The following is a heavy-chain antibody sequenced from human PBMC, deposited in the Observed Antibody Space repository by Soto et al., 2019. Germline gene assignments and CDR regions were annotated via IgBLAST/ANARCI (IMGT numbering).Heavy chain of an antibody. CDR2: IFPRDFDV. V-gene: IGHV5-51*01. CDR3: ARLVSLLQPIDS. J-gene: IGHJ5*01. CDR1: GYTFTNYC. D-gene: IGHD4-4*01. Sequence: PGESLKISCQTSGYTFTNYCIGWVRQMPGGGLEWLGLIFPRDFDVRYSPSFEGQVTISADRSTATAFLQWRSLGASDSALYFCARLVSLLQPIDSWGQGTPVTVSS.